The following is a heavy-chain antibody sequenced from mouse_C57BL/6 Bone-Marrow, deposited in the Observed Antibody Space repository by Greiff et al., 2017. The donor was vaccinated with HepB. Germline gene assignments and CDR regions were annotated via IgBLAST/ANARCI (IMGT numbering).Heavy chain of an antibody. V-gene: IGHV1-72*01. CDR3: ARSITNTYFDY. D-gene: IGHD1-1*01. J-gene: IGHJ2*01. CDR1: GYTFTSYW. CDR2: IDPNSGGT. Sequence: QVQLKQPGAELVKPGASVKLSCKASGYTFTSYWMHWVKQRPGQGLEWIGRIDPNSGGTKYNEKFKSKATLTVDKPSSTAYMQLSSLTSEDSAVYYCARSITNTYFDYWGQGTTLTVSS.